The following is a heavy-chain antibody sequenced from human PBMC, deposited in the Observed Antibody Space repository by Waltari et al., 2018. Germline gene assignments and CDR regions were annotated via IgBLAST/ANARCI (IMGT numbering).Heavy chain of an antibody. CDR1: GFTFSSYW. J-gene: IGHJ3*02. Sequence: EVQLVESGGGLVQPGGSLRLSCAASGFTFSSYWMSWVRRAPGTGRGWVANIKQGGSEKYYVDSVKGRFTISRDNAKNSLYLQMNSLRAEDTAVYYCAKSIVGATSAFDIWGQGTMVTVSS. V-gene: IGHV3-7*01. D-gene: IGHD1-26*01. CDR3: AKSIVGATSAFDI. CDR2: IKQGGSEK.